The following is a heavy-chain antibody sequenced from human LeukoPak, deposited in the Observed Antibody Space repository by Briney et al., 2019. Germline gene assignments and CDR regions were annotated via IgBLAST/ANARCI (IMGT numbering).Heavy chain of an antibody. J-gene: IGHJ4*02. D-gene: IGHD6-19*01. CDR3: AKDNRRHYTSGPNPDSLH. Sequence: GGSLRLSCAGSGFIFNNYAMHWVRQPPGKGLEWVSGISWNNGSIDYADSVKGRFTISRDNAKNSLYLQMNSLRVEDTAFYYCAKDNRRHYTSGPNPDSLHWGQGALVTVSS. CDR2: ISWNNGSI. V-gene: IGHV3-9*01. CDR1: GFIFNNYA.